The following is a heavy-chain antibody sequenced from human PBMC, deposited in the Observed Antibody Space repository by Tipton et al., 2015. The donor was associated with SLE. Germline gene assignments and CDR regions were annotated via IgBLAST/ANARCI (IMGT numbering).Heavy chain of an antibody. CDR3: ARGLTTVTTAFDY. V-gene: IGHV4-34*01. Sequence: TLSLTCVVNGGSFSGYYWSWIRQPPGKGLEWIGEINHSGSTNYNPSLKSRVTISVDTSKNQFSLKLSSVTAADTAVYYCARGLTTVTTAFDYWGQGTLVTVSS. D-gene: IGHD4-17*01. J-gene: IGHJ4*02. CDR1: GGSFSGYY. CDR2: INHSGST.